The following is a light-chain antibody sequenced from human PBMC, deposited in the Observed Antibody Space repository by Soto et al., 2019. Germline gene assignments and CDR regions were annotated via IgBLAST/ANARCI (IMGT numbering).Light chain of an antibody. CDR3: NSYTSTSTLV. J-gene: IGLJ2*01. Sequence: QSALTQPASVSGSPGQSITISFNGTSSDIGVYNYVSWYQHHPGKAPKLMIYEVSNRPSGVSNRFSGSKSGNTASLTISGLQAEDEADYYCNSYTSTSTLVFGGGTKLTVL. V-gene: IGLV2-14*01. CDR2: EVS. CDR1: SSDIGVYNY.